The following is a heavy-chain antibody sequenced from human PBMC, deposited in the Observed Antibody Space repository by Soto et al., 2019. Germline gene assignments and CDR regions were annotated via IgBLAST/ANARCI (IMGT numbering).Heavy chain of an antibody. CDR3: ARLGRYCSSTSCYGNYYYGMDV. J-gene: IGHJ6*02. V-gene: IGHV5-10-1*01. CDR1: GYSFTSYW. Sequence: GESLKISCKGSGYSFTSYWISWVRQMPGKGLEWMGRIDPSDSYTNYSPSFQGHVTISADKSISTAYLQWSSLKASDTAVYYCARLGRYCSSTSCYGNYYYGMDVWGQGTTVTVSS. CDR2: IDPSDSYT. D-gene: IGHD2-2*01.